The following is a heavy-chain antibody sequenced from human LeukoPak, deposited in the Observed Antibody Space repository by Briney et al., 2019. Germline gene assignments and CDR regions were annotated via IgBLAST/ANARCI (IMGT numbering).Heavy chain of an antibody. CDR3: AIQPWGSGNNWYFDL. V-gene: IGHV1-2*02. J-gene: IGHJ2*01. CDR1: GYTFTAYY. D-gene: IGHD7-27*01. CDR2: ISPNSGVT. Sequence: ASVKVSCKASGYTFTAYYIHWVRQAPGQGLEWMGWISPNSGVTDYAQKFKGRVTMTRDTSISTTYVELSSLTSDDTAVYYCAIQPWGSGNNWYFDLWGRGTLVTVSS.